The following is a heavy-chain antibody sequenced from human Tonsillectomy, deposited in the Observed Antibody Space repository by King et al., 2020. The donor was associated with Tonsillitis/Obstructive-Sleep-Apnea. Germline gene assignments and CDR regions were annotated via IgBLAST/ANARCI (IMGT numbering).Heavy chain of an antibody. V-gene: IGHV3-48*03. CDR3: AGVGGTVVTGYFDL. D-gene: IGHD4-23*01. CDR2: ISSSGSTI. J-gene: IGHJ2*01. Sequence: VQLVESGGGLVQPGGSLRLSCAASGFTFSSYEMNWVRQAPGKGLEWVSYISSSGSTIYYADSVKGRFTISRDNAKNSLYLQMNSLRAEDTAVYYCAGVGGTVVTGYFDLWGRGTLVTVSS. CDR1: GFTFSSYE.